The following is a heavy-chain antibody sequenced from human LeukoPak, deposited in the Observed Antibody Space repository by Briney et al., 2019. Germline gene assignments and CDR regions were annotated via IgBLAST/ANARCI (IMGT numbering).Heavy chain of an antibody. CDR3: TTESNGGSDS. J-gene: IGHJ4*02. V-gene: IGHV3-23*01. CDR2: ISVSGDYT. CDR1: GXTFSGSA. D-gene: IGHD4-23*01. Sequence: GGSLRLSCAASGXTFSGSAVSWVRQAPGKGLEWVSTISVSGDYTYYADSVKGRFTVSRDNSKNTLYLQMNSLSADDTAVYYCTTESNGGSDSWGRGTLVTVSS.